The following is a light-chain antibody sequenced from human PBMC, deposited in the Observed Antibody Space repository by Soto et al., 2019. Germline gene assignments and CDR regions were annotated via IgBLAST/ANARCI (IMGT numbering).Light chain of an antibody. J-gene: IGLJ1*01. CDR1: SSNIGNNA. CDR2: YDD. V-gene: IGLV1-36*01. Sequence: QSVLTQPPSVSEAPRQRVTISCSGSSSNIGNNAVNWYQQLPGKAPKLLIYYDDLLPSGVSDRFSGSKSGTSASLAISGLQSEDEAYYYCAAWDDSLNGYVFGTATKLTVL. CDR3: AAWDDSLNGYV.